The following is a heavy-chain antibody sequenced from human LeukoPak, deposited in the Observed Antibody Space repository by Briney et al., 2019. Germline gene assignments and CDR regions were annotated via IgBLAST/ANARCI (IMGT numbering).Heavy chain of an antibody. CDR3: ARSNYDCGCNDDPFDY. V-gene: IGHV3-30*15. Sequence: PGGSLRLSCAASGFTLTNYAMHWVRQAPGKGLEGVAVTSYDGNKKYYADSVRGRFTISRDSSKNTLYLQMSSLRAEDTAVYYCARSNYDCGCNDDPFDYWGQGTLVTVSS. D-gene: IGHD4-23*01. CDR2: TSYDGNKK. CDR1: GFTLTNYA. J-gene: IGHJ4*02.